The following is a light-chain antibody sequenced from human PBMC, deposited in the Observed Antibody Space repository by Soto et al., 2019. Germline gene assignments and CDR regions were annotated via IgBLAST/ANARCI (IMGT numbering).Light chain of an antibody. CDR1: SSDVGGYNY. CDR2: EVS. J-gene: IGLJ1*01. CDR3: TSYTSSTTLDV. Sequence: QSVLTQPASVSGSPGQSITISCTGTSSDVGGYNYVSWYQQHPGKAPKLMIYEVSNRPLGLSNRFSGSKSGNTASLTISGLQAEDEADYYCTSYTSSTTLDVFGTGTKVTVL. V-gene: IGLV2-14*01.